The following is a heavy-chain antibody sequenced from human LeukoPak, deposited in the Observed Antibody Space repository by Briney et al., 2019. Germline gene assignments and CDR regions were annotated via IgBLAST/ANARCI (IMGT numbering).Heavy chain of an antibody. D-gene: IGHD1-26*01. CDR3: AKDGGIVGGTAAFDI. CDR2: ISASGGST. Sequence: PGGSLRLSCAASGFTFSSYAMCWVRQAPGKGLEWVSGISASGGSTYYADSVKGRFTISRDKSKNRVYLQMNSLRAEDTAVYYCAKDGGIVGGTAAFDIWGQGTMVTVSS. CDR1: GFTFSSYA. V-gene: IGHV3-23*01. J-gene: IGHJ3*02.